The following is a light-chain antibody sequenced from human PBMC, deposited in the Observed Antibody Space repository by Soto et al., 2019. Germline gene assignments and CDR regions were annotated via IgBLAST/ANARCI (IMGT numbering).Light chain of an antibody. J-gene: IGKJ1*01. CDR1: QSVSRN. V-gene: IGKV3-15*01. CDR2: DAS. Sequence: ELVMTQSRPTLSVASGEGATLSCRASQSVSRNLAWYQQKLGQAPRVIIYDASTRSTGIPARFSGSGSGTEFTLTISSLQSEDFAVYYCQQYKNWPRTLGQGTKVDI. CDR3: QQYKNWPRT.